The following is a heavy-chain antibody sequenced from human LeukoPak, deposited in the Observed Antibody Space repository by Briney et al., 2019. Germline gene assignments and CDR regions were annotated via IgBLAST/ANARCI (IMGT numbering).Heavy chain of an antibody. CDR2: IKSKTDGGTT. CDR1: GFTFSNAW. J-gene: IGHJ4*02. D-gene: IGHD3-22*01. V-gene: IGHV3-15*01. CDR3: TTDDEDYDSSGYYIGRSQLIDY. Sequence: GGSLRLSCAASGFTFSNAWMSWVRQAPGKGLEWVGRIKSKTDGGTTDYAALVKGRFTISRDDSKNTLYLQMNSLKTEDTAVYYCTTDDEDYDSSGYYIGRSQLIDYWGQGTLVTVSS.